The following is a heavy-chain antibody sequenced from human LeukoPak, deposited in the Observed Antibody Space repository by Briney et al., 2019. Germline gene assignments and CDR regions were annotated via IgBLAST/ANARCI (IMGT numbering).Heavy chain of an antibody. Sequence: SETLSLTCAVYGGSFSGYYWSWIRQPPGKGLECIGEINHSGSTNYNPSLKSRVTISVDTSKNQFSLKLRSVTAADTAVYYCASGPYDSSGYYFDYWGQATPVTVSS. D-gene: IGHD3-22*01. CDR2: INHSGST. J-gene: IGHJ4*02. CDR1: GGSFSGYY. V-gene: IGHV4-34*01. CDR3: ASGPYDSSGYYFDY.